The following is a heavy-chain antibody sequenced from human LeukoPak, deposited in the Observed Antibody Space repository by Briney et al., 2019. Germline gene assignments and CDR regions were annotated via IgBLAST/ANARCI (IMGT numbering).Heavy chain of an antibody. Sequence: SETLSLACTVSGGSISSSSYYWGWIRQPPGKGLEWIGEIYHSGSTNYNPSLKSRVTISVDKSKNHFSLKLSSVTAADTALYYCARYCGGDCYIMNAFDIWGQGTMVTVSS. D-gene: IGHD2-21*02. CDR1: GGSISSSSYY. CDR2: IYHSGST. J-gene: IGHJ3*02. V-gene: IGHV4-39*07. CDR3: ARYCGGDCYIMNAFDI.